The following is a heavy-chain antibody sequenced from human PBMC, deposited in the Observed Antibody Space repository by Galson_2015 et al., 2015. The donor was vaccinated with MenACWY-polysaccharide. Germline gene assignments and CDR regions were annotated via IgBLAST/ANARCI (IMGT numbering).Heavy chain of an antibody. CDR2: IFHSGTT. D-gene: IGHD1-26*01. CDR1: DYSIRSGYF. J-gene: IGHJ4*02. V-gene: IGHV4-38-2*01. CDR3: ARVEKYSGSFYILY. Sequence: ETLSLTCAVSDYSIRSGYFWGWIRPPPGQGLEWIASIFHSGTTYYNPSLKSRVTISVDTSKNQFSLKLSSVPAANTAVYYCARVEKYSGSFYILYWGQGTLVTVSS.